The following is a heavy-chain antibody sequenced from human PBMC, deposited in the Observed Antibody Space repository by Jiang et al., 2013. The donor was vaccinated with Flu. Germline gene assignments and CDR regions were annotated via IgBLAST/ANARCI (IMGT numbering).Heavy chain of an antibody. CDR2: IDPSDSYT. V-gene: IGHV5-10-1*01. CDR3: ARHPKYYDSSGSKYYFDY. J-gene: IGHJ4*02. CDR1: GYSFTSYW. D-gene: IGHD3-22*01. Sequence: GYSFTSYWITWVRQMPGKGLEWMGKIDPSDSYTNYSPSFQGHVTISADKSISTAYLQWSSLKASDTAMYYCARHPKYYDSSGSKYYFDYWGQGTLVTVSS.